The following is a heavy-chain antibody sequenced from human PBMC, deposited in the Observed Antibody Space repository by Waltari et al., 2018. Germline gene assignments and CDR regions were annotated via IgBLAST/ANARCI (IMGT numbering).Heavy chain of an antibody. J-gene: IGHJ4*02. D-gene: IGHD1-26*01. CDR1: GFTFSSYW. CDR3: ARVLVGANYFDY. V-gene: IGHV3-7*01. Sequence: EVQLVESGGGLVQPGGSLRLSCAASGFTFSSYWMSWVRQAPGKGLEWVANIKQDGSEKYYADSVKGRFTISRDNSKNTLYLQMNSLRAEDTAVYYCARVLVGANYFDYWGQGTLVTVSS. CDR2: IKQDGSEK.